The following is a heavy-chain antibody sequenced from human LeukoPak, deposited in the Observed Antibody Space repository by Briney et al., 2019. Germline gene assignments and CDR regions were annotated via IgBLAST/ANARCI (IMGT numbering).Heavy chain of an antibody. CDR1: GDTFTGYY. CDR2: INPNSGGT. CDR3: ARSPLDAFDI. Sequence: ASVKVSCKAPGDTFTGYYLHWVRQAPGQGLEWMGWINPNSGGTNYAQKFQGRVTMTRDTSISTAYMELSRLRSDDTAVYYCARSPLDAFDIWGQGTMVTVSS. J-gene: IGHJ3*02. V-gene: IGHV1-2*02.